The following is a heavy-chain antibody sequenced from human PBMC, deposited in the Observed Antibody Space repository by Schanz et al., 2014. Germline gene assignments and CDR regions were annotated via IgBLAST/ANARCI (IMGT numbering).Heavy chain of an antibody. J-gene: IGHJ6*02. CDR3: ARDLGFCTSTTCYYYYYAMDV. Sequence: EVQLVESGGGLVQPGGSLRLSCAASGLTFSNHAMSWVRQAPGKGLEWVSTISGSGGSTFYADSVKGRFTTSRDNSKNTLYLQMNSLKTEDTAVYYCARDLGFCTSTTCYYYYYAMDVWGQGTTVTVSS. V-gene: IGHV3-23*04. D-gene: IGHD2-2*01. CDR1: GLTFSNHA. CDR2: ISGSGGST.